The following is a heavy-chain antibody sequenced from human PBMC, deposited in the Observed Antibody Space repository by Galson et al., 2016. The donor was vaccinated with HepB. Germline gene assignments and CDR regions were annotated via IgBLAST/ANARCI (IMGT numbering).Heavy chain of an antibody. Sequence: SLRLSCAASGFSFSSHWMTWFRQSPGNGLEWVANIKPDGSDKNYVDSVKGRFTISRDNAKNSLYLQMDSLRAEDTAVYYCARYGGASTDWGQGTLVAVSS. D-gene: IGHD1-26*01. CDR1: GFSFSSHW. V-gene: IGHV3-7*01. CDR3: ARYGGASTD. CDR2: IKPDGSDK. J-gene: IGHJ4*02.